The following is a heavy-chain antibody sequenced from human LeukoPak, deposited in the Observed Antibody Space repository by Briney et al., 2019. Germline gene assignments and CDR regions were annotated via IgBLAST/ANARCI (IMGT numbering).Heavy chain of an antibody. D-gene: IGHD2-2*01. CDR2: IFYSGIT. J-gene: IGHJ4*02. V-gene: IGHV4-39*01. Sequence: SETLSLTCNVSGGSMSNIYYWGWIRQPPGKGLEWIGNIFYSGITYYNPSLRSRVTIAIDTSKSQFSLKLSSVTAADTAVYYCANIDDVVVPAAICGWGQGTLVTVSS. CDR1: GGSMSNIYY. CDR3: ANIDDVVVPAAICG.